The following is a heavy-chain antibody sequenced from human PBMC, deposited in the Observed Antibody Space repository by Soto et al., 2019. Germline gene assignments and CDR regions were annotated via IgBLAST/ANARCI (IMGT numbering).Heavy chain of an antibody. CDR3: ARDFGSCPPLNVNRVGH. Sequence: QVQLVESGGGAVQPGRSLRLSCAASGFTFSSYSMHWVRQAPGKGLEWVAIVSNDGSNEYYSDSVKGRFTISRDNSKNRLWLHMNRLRAEDTEVYLGARDFGSCPPLNVNRVGHWGQGTLVNVSS. CDR1: GFTFSSYS. V-gene: IGHV3-30*03. J-gene: IGHJ4*02. D-gene: IGHD3-16*01. CDR2: VSNDGSNE.